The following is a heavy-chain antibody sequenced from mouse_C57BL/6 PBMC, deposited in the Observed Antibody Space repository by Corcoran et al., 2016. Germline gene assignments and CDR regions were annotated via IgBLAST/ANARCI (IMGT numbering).Heavy chain of an antibody. CDR2: IYPGSGNT. V-gene: IGHV1-76*01. D-gene: IGHD2-5*01. CDR1: GYTFTDYY. CDR3: ARNPSYSNSSGDY. J-gene: IGHJ4*01. Sequence: QVQLKQSGAELVRPGASVKLSCKASGYTFTDYYINWVKQRPGQGLEWIARIYPGSGNTYYNEKFKGKATLTAEKSSSTAYMQLSSLTSEDSAVYFCARNPSYSNSSGDYWGQGTSVTVSS.